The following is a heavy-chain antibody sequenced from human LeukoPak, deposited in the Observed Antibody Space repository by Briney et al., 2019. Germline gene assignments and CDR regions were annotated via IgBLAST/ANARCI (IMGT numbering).Heavy chain of an antibody. CDR2: LSGSGITT. V-gene: IGHV3-23*01. J-gene: IGHJ4*01. CDR1: GFTFSNSA. CDR3: AKGIYSSGWSYFDY. D-gene: IGHD6-19*01. Sequence: QPGGSLRLSCAASGFTFSNSAMSWVRQAPGKGLEWVSTLSGSGITTYYADSVKGRFTTSRDNSKNTLYLQMNSLRAEDTAVYYCAKGIYSSGWSYFDYWGHGTLVTVSS.